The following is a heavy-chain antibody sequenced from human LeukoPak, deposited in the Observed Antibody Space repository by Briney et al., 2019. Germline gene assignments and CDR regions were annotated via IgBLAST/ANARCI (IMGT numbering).Heavy chain of an antibody. D-gene: IGHD3-22*01. CDR1: GYSFSGYY. J-gene: IGHJ4*02. CDR3: ARDQNYFDTTAYYGIDC. V-gene: IGHV1-2*02. Sequence: GASVKVSCKASGYSFSGYYIHWVRQAPGQGLEWMGWINPNSGATNYAQKFHGTVTMTRDTSTSTAYMELTRLRSDDTGVYYCARDQNYFDTTAYYGIDCWGRGTLVTVSS. CDR2: INPNSGAT.